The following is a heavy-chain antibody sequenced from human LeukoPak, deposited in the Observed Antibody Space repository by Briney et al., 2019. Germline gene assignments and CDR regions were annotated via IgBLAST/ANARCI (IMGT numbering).Heavy chain of an antibody. J-gene: IGHJ2*01. CDR2: ISSSSSYI. D-gene: IGHD1-26*01. CDR3: AKEGVQTPSDWYFDL. Sequence: PGGSLRLSSAASGFTFSSYWMSWVRQAPGKGLEWVSSISSSSSYIYYADSVKGRFTISRDNSKNTLYLQMNSLRAEDTAVYYCAKEGVQTPSDWYFDLWGRGTLVTVSS. CDR1: GFTFSSYW. V-gene: IGHV3-21*04.